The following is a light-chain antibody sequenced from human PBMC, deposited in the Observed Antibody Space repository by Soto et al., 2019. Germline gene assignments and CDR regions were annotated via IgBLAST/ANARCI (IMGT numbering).Light chain of an antibody. CDR2: WAS. Sequence: DIVMTQSPDSLAVSLGERATINCKSSQSVLYSSNNKNYLAWYQQKRGQPPKLLIYWASTRESGVPDRFSGSGSGTDFTLTISNLQAEDVAVYYCQQYYSAPRTFGQGTKVDIK. CDR3: QQYYSAPRT. CDR1: QSVLYSSNNKNY. V-gene: IGKV4-1*01. J-gene: IGKJ1*01.